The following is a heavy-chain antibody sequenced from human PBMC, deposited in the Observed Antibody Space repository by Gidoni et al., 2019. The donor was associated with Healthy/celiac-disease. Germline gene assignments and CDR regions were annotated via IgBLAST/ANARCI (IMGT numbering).Heavy chain of an antibody. CDR1: GFSLSTSGVG. CDR2: IYWNDDK. CDR3: ARTYIVVVTAPFDY. Sequence: QITLKESGPTLVKPTQTLTLTCTSSGFSLSTSGVGVGWIRQPPGKALEWLALIYWNDDKRYSPSLKSRLTITKDTSKNQVVLTMTNMDPVDTATYYCARTYIVVVTAPFDYWGQGTLVTVSS. D-gene: IGHD2-21*02. J-gene: IGHJ4*02. V-gene: IGHV2-5*01.